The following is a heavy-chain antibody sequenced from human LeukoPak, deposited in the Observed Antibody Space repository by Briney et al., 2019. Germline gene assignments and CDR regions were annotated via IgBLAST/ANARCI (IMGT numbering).Heavy chain of an antibody. CDR1: GFTFDDYA. CDR2: ISWNSGSI. CDR3: AKDIASSSYYYMDV. V-gene: IGHV3-9*01. D-gene: IGHD6-6*01. J-gene: IGHJ6*03. Sequence: PGRSPRLSCAASGFTFDDYAMHWVRQAPGKGLEWVSGISWNSGSIGYADSVKGRFTISRDNAKNSLYLQMNSLRAEDTALYYCAKDIASSSYYYMDVWGKGTTVTVSS.